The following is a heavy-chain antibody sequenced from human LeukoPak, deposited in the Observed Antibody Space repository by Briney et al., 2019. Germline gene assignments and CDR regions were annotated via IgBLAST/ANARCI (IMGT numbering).Heavy chain of an antibody. Sequence: PGGSLRLSCAASGFTFNSYWMHWVRQTPGKGLVWVSRIKGDGSDTLYADSVKGRFTISRDNSKNTLYLQTSSLGADDTAVYYCVRASTTVPNLLDYWGQGALVSVS. CDR3: VRASTTVPNLLDY. CDR1: GFTFNSYW. D-gene: IGHD4-17*01. J-gene: IGHJ4*02. V-gene: IGHV3-74*01. CDR2: IKGDGSDT.